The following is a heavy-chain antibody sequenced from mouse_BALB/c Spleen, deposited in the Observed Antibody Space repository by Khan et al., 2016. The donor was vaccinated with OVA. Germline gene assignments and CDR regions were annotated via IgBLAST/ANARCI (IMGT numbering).Heavy chain of an antibody. CDR3: ARSGYSPWFAY. Sequence: VQLQQSGAELVRPGALVKLSCKASAFNIKDYYIHWIKQRPEQGLVWIGRIVPDNDNTIYDPKFQGRASLTSDTSSNTAYLQLSSLTSEDTAVYYCARSGYSPWFAYWGQGTLVTVSA. D-gene: IGHD2-3*01. CDR2: IVPDNDNT. V-gene: IGHV14-1*02. CDR1: AFNIKDYY. J-gene: IGHJ3*01.